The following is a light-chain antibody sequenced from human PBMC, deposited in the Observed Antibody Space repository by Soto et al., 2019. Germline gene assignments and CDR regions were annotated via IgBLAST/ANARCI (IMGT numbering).Light chain of an antibody. CDR1: SSDVGGYNY. V-gene: IGLV2-14*03. Sequence: QSALTQPASVSGSPGQSIAISCTGTSSDVGGYNYVSWYQQHPGKAPKLVIYDVTTRPSGVSNRFSGSKSGNTAALTISGLQAEDEADYYCSSYTSDTTGVFGTGTKLTVL. J-gene: IGLJ1*01. CDR2: DVT. CDR3: SSYTSDTTGV.